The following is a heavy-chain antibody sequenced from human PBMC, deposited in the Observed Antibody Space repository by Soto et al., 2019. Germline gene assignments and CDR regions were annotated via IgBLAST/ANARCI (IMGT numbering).Heavy chain of an antibody. CDR3: ARSMTTVTTDGAFDI. J-gene: IGHJ3*02. V-gene: IGHV5-51*01. CDR2: IYPGDSDT. D-gene: IGHD4-4*01. Sequence: GESLKISCKGSGYSFTSYWIGWVRQMPGKGLEWKGIIYPGDSDTRYSPSFQGQVTISADKSISTAYLQWSSLRASDTAMYYCARSMTTVTTDGAFDIWGQGAMVTVSS. CDR1: GYSFTSYW.